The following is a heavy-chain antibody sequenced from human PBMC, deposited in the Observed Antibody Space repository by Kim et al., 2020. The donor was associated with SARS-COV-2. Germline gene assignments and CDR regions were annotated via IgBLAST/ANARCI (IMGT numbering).Heavy chain of an antibody. CDR1: GGSISSGGYY. J-gene: IGHJ6*02. CDR2: IYYSGST. D-gene: IGHD6-13*01. V-gene: IGHV4-31*03. CDR3: ARRIAAAGTLDYYYGMDV. Sequence: SETLSLTCTVSGGSISSGGYYWSWIRQHPGKGLEWIGYIYYSGSTYYNPSLKSRVTISVDTSKNQFSLKLSSVTAADTAVYYCARRIAAAGTLDYYYGMDVWGQGTTVTVSS.